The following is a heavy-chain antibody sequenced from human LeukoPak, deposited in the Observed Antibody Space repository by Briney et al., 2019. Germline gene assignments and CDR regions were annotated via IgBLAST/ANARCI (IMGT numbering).Heavy chain of an antibody. CDR2: IIPIFGTA. Sequence: SVKVSCKASGGTFSNYAISWVRQAPGQGLEWMGGIIPIFGTANYAQKFQGRVTITADKSTSTAYMELSSLRSEDTAVYYCARGRFRITMVRGGRGWFDPWGQGTLVTVSS. V-gene: IGHV1-69*06. D-gene: IGHD3-10*01. CDR1: GGTFSNYA. CDR3: ARGRFRITMVRGGRGWFDP. J-gene: IGHJ5*02.